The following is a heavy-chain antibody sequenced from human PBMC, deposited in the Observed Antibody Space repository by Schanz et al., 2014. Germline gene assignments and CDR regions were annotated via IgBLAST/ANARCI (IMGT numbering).Heavy chain of an antibody. D-gene: IGHD6-13*01. CDR3: ARSGSSNWYCFDY. CDR2: IIPILGIA. J-gene: IGHJ4*02. CDR1: GYSFISHA. Sequence: QVQLVQSGAEVKKPGASVKVSCKASGYSFISHAIHWVRQAPGQRLEWMGRIIPILGIANYAQKFQGRVTITRDTLASTAYMEVSSLRSEDTAVYYCARSGSSNWYCFDYWGQGTLVTVSS. V-gene: IGHV1-3*01.